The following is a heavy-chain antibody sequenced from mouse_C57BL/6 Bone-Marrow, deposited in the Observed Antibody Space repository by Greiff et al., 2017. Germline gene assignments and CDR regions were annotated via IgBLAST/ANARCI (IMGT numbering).Heavy chain of an antibody. V-gene: IGHV1-7*01. J-gene: IGHJ4*01. CDR2: INPSTGYT. Sequence: VQLQQSGAELAKPGASVKLSCKASGYTFTSYWMHWVKQRPGQGLEWIGYINPSTGYTTYNQKFKDKATLTADKSSSTAYMQLSSLTYEDSAVYYCARSGYYGSSYDYYAMDYWGQGTSVTVSS. CDR1: GYTFTSYW. D-gene: IGHD1-1*01. CDR3: ARSGYYGSSYDYYAMDY.